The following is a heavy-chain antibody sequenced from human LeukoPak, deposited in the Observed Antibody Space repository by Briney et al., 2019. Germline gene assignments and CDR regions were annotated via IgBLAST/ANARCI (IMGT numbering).Heavy chain of an antibody. CDR1: GFTVSSNY. V-gene: IGHV3-66*02. CDR2: IYSGGST. D-gene: IGHD2-15*01. J-gene: IGHJ3*02. Sequence: GGSLRLSCAASGFTVSSNYMNWVRQAPEKGLEWVSVIYSGGSTYYADSVKGRFTISRDNSKNTLYLQMNSLRAEDTAVYYCAKDRYCSGGSCLDALDIWGQGTMVTVSS. CDR3: AKDRYCSGGSCLDALDI.